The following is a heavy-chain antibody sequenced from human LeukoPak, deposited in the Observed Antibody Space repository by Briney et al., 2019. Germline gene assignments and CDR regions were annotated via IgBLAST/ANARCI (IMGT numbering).Heavy chain of an antibody. J-gene: IGHJ3*02. CDR3: VRETGYCSSGTCYDAFDI. CDR1: GFPLSSHW. Sequence: GGSLRLSCAASGFPLSSHWMYWVRQAPGKGLEWVANINPDGSVQNYVDSVKGRFTISRDNARNSLHLQINSLRAGDTAVYCCVRETGYCSSGTCYDAFDIWGQGTMVTVSS. D-gene: IGHD2-15*01. V-gene: IGHV3-7*05. CDR2: INPDGSVQ.